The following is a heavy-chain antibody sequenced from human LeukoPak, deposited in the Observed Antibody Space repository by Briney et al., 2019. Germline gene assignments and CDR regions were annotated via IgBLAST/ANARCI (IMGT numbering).Heavy chain of an antibody. CDR2: VQYDGGDK. Sequence: GGSLRLSCAASGFTFSYYGMHWVRQAPGKGLEWVAFVQYDGGDKFHAESVKGRFTISRDNSKSTLYLHMNSLRTEDTAVYYCAKEVRDLPYDFWGQGTLVTVSS. V-gene: IGHV3-30*02. J-gene: IGHJ4*02. CDR3: AKEVRDLPYDF. D-gene: IGHD3-10*01. CDR1: GFTFSYYG.